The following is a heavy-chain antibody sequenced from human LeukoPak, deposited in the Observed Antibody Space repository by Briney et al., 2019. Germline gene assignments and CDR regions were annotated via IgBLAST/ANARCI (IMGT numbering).Heavy chain of an antibody. CDR2: IKQDGSDK. J-gene: IGHJ4*02. Sequence: GGSLRLSCEASGFTFSNYFMSWVRQAPGQGLEWVANIKQDGSDKYYVDSVKGRFTISRDNAKNSLYLQMNSLSVEDAAVYYCARGGRWLRFMGGNYFDYWGQGTLVTVSS. CDR3: ARGGRWLRFMGGNYFDY. V-gene: IGHV3-7*01. CDR1: GFTFSNYF. D-gene: IGHD5-24*01.